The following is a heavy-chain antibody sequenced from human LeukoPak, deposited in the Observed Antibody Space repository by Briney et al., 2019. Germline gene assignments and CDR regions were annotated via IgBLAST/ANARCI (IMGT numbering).Heavy chain of an antibody. CDR3: ASDPIMITFGGVIVLDY. CDR1: GFTFSSYS. J-gene: IGHJ4*02. CDR2: ISSSSSYI. D-gene: IGHD3-16*02. V-gene: IGHV3-21*01. Sequence: GGSLRLSCAASGFTFSSYSMNWVRQAPGKGLEWVSSISSSSSYIYYADSVKGRFTISRDNAKNSLYLQMNSLRAEDTAVYHCASDPIMITFGGVIVLDYWGQGTLVTVSS.